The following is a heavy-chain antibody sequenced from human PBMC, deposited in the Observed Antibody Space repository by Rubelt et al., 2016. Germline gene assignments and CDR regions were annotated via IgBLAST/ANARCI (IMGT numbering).Heavy chain of an antibody. V-gene: IGHV4-34*11. CDR1: GRSFSGYY. CDR3: ARDNGGSQDY. D-gene: IGHD3-10*01. CDR2: IHNSGST. J-gene: IGHJ4*02. Sequence: QVQLQQWGAGLLKPSETLSLTCAVYGRSFSGYYWSWIRQPPGKGLEWIGYIHNSGSTNYNPSLKRTGTISADKSKNQFSLKLSSVTAADTAVYYWARDNGGSQDYWGQGTLVTVSS.